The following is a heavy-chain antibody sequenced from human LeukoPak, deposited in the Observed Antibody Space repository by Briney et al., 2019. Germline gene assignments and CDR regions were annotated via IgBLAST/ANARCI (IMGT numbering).Heavy chain of an antibody. CDR1: GGSFSGYY. V-gene: IGHV4-34*01. D-gene: IGHD2-21*02. CDR2: INHSGST. Sequence: PSETLSLTCAVYGGSFSGYYWSWIRQPPGKGLEWIGEINHSGSTNYNPSLKSRVTISVDTSKNQFSLKLSSVTAADTAVYYCASHRVTSGYYYGMDVWGQGTTVTVSS. CDR3: ASHRVTSGYYYGMDV. J-gene: IGHJ6*02.